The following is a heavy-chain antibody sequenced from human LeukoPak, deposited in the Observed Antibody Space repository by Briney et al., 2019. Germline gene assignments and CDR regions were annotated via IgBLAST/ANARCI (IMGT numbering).Heavy chain of an antibody. D-gene: IGHD1-26*01. V-gene: IGHV4-59*01. CDR2: IYYSGST. Sequence: MTSETLSLTCTVSGGSISSYYWSWIRQPPGKGLEWIGYIYYSGSTNYNPSLKSRVTISVDTSKNQFSLKPSSVTAADTAVYYCAREVPRLVGATPYYYYMDVWGKGTTVTVSS. J-gene: IGHJ6*03. CDR1: GGSISSYY. CDR3: AREVPRLVGATPYYYYMDV.